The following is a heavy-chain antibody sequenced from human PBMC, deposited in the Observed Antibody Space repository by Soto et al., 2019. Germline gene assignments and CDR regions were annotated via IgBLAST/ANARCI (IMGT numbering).Heavy chain of an antibody. Sequence: PSETLSLTCTVSGGSIKSYYWSWIRQPPGKGLEWIGYIYYSGSTYYNPSLKSRVTISVDTSKNQFSLKLSSVTAADTAVYYCAREDIVVVTAAMPGPFDIWGQGTMVT. D-gene: IGHD2-2*01. CDR3: AREDIVVVTAAMPGPFDI. CDR2: IYYSGST. CDR1: GGSIKSYY. V-gene: IGHV4-59*12. J-gene: IGHJ3*02.